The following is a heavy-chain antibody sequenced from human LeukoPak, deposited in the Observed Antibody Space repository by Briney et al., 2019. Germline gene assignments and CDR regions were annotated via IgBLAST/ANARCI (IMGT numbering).Heavy chain of an antibody. V-gene: IGHV3-64*04. CDR2: ISSNGGST. Sequence: GGSLRLSCSVSGFTFSSCAMHWVRQAPGKGLEYVSAISSNGGSTYYADSVKGRFTISRDNSKNTLYLQMHSLRAEDTAVYYCAVDWYDSSGYGTFDYWGQGTLVTVSS. D-gene: IGHD3-22*01. CDR1: GFTFSSCA. CDR3: AVDWYDSSGYGTFDY. J-gene: IGHJ4*02.